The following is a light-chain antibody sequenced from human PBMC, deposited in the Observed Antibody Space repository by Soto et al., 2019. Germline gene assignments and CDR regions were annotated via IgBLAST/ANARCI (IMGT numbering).Light chain of an antibody. CDR1: NSNIGDNS. J-gene: IGLJ3*02. V-gene: IGLV1-44*01. CDR2: SDN. Sequence: QSVLTQPPSASGTPGQVFTISCSGSNSNIGDNSVNWYQQLPGTAPKLLIHSDNRRPSGVPDRFSGSKSGTSASLAISGLQSEDEAEYYCAAWDDSLNGLLFGGGTKLTVL. CDR3: AAWDDSLNGLL.